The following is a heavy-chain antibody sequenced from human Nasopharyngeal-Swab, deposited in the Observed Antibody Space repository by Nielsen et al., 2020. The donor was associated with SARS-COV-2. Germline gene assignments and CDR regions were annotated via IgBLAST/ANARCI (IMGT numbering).Heavy chain of an antibody. D-gene: IGHD6-13*01. CDR1: GFMFSTYG. CDR3: AKDWFSEYSSNWGTFDY. J-gene: IGHJ4*02. Sequence: GGSLSLSCASSGFMFSTYGMHWVRQAPGKGLDWVALISYDGSSKYYADSVEGRFTISRDNSRNTVYLQMNSLRVEDTAVYYCAKDWFSEYSSNWGTFDYWGQGTLVTVSS. V-gene: IGHV3-30*18. CDR2: ISYDGSSK.